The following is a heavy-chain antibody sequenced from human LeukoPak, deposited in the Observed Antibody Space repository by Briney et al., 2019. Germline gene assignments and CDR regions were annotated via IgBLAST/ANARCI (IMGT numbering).Heavy chain of an antibody. D-gene: IGHD2-2*01. CDR3: AKDAYCSSTSCYVAFDY. Sequence: PGGSLRLSCAASGFIFSSYGMHWVRQAPGKGLEWVAFIRYDGINKYYADSVKGRFTVSRDNSKNTLYLQMNSLRAEDTAVYYCAKDAYCSSTSCYVAFDYWGQGTLVTVSS. CDR2: IRYDGINK. CDR1: GFIFSSYG. J-gene: IGHJ4*02. V-gene: IGHV3-30*02.